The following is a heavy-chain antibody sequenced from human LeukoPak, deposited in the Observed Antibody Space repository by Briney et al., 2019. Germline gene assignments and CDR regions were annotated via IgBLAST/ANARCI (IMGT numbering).Heavy chain of an antibody. V-gene: IGHV3-9*01. CDR3: ARDTAGDY. CDR1: GLTFDEFA. CDR2: ISWNSGDI. J-gene: IGHJ4*02. Sequence: HPGGSLRLSCAASGLTFDEFAMHWVRQAPGKGLEWVSGISWNSGDIGYADSVKGRFTISRDNAKNSLYLQMNSLRAEDTAVYYCARDTAGDYWGQGTLVTVSS. D-gene: IGHD6-13*01.